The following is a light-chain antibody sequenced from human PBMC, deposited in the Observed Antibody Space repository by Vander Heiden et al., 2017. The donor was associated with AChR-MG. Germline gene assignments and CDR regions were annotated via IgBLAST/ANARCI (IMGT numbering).Light chain of an antibody. CDR3: AAWDDSLNGVV. V-gene: IGLV1-44*01. J-gene: IGLJ2*01. Sequence: QSVLTPPPSASGTPGQRVTISCSGSRSKIGSNTRNGYQQLPGTAPKLLIYSNNQRPSGVTDRFSGSKYGTSASLAISGLQSEYEADYYWAAWDDSLNGVVFGGGTKLTVL. CDR2: SNN. CDR1: RSKIGSNT.